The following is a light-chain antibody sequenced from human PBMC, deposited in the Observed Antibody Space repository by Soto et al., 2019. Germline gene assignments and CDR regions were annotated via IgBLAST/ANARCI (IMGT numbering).Light chain of an antibody. J-gene: IGLJ1*01. CDR3: SSYTSSSPSNV. Sequence: QSVLTQPASVSGSPGQSITISCTGTSSDVGGYNYVSWYQQHPGKAPKLMMYEVSNRPSGVSNRFSGSKSGNTASLTISGLQAEDEADYYCSSYTSSSPSNVFGTGTKVTVL. CDR2: EVS. V-gene: IGLV2-14*01. CDR1: SSDVGGYNY.